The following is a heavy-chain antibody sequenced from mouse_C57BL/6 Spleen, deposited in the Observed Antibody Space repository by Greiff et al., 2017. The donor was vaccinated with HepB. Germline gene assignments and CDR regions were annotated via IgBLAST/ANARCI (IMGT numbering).Heavy chain of an antibody. J-gene: IGHJ3*01. V-gene: IGHV1-80*01. D-gene: IGHD2-12*01. CDR3: AREGAYYSSWFAY. CDR1: GYAFSSYW. CDR2: IYPGDGDT. Sequence: QVQLKESGAELVKPGASVKISCKASGYAFSSYWMNWVKQRPGKGLEWIGQIYPGDGDTNYNGKFKGKAILTADKSSSTAYMQLSSLTSEDSAVYFCAREGAYYSSWFAYWGQGTLVTVSA.